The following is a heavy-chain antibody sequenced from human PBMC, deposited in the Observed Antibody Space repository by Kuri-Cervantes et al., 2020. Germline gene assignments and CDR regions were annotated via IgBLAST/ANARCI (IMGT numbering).Heavy chain of an antibody. CDR3: VRVVRSTDYIDY. Sequence: GSLRLSCAVYGGSFSGYFWSWIRQPPGKGLEWIGEINHSGSTNYNPSLKSRVTISVDTSKNQFSLKLSSVTAADTSVYYCVRVVRSTDYIDYWGQGTMVTVSS. CDR1: GGSFSGYF. D-gene: IGHD2-2*01. CDR2: INHSGST. J-gene: IGHJ4*02. V-gene: IGHV4-34*01.